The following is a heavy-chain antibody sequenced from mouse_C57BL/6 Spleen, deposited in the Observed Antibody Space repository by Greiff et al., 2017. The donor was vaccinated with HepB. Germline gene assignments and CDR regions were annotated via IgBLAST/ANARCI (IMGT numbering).Heavy chain of an antibody. Sequence: QVQLKQSGPELVKPGASVKISCKASGYAFSSSWMNWVKQRPGKGLEWIGRIYPGDGDTNYNGKFKGKATLTADKSSSTAYTQLSSLTSEDSAVYFCAREGVTTYFDVWGTGTTVTVSS. J-gene: IGHJ1*03. D-gene: IGHD2-2*01. CDR3: AREGVTTYFDV. CDR1: GYAFSSSW. CDR2: IYPGDGDT. V-gene: IGHV1-82*01.